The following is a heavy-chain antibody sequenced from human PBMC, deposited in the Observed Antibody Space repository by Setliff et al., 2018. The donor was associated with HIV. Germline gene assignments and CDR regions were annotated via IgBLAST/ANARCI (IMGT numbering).Heavy chain of an antibody. V-gene: IGHV1-69*02. Sequence: KVSCKASRSTFNSHTINWVRQAPGQGLDWMGRIIPILGVANYAQRFQGKVTITADKSTSTAYMEMTSLRFDDTAMYYCVRGVQSPPHYSYYYMDVWGEGTMVTVSS. D-gene: IGHD3-3*01. CDR3: VRGVQSPPHYSYYYMDV. CDR2: IIPILGVA. J-gene: IGHJ6*03. CDR1: RSTFNSHT.